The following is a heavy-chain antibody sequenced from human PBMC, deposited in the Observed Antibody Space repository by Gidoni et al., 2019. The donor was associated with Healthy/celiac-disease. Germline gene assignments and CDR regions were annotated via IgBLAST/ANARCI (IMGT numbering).Heavy chain of an antibody. CDR2: IYYSGST. CDR3: ARVLTGTDGWFDP. Sequence: QVQLQESGPGLVKPSETLSLTCTVSGGSVSSGSYYWSWIRQPPGKGLEWIGYIYYSGSTNYNPSLKSRVTISVDTSKNQFSLKLSSVTAADTAVYYCARVLTGTDGWFDPWGQGTLVTVSS. D-gene: IGHD1-7*01. V-gene: IGHV4-61*01. CDR1: GGSVSSGSYY. J-gene: IGHJ5*02.